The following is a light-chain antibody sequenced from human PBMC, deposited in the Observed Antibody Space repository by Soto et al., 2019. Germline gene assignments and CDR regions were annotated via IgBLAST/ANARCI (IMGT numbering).Light chain of an antibody. V-gene: IGLV2-14*01. CDR1: SSDVGGYNY. J-gene: IGLJ1*01. Sequence: ALTQPSSLSVSPGQSITISFTGASSDVGGYNYVSWYQQHPGKAPKVMISEVSNRPSGVSNRFSGSKSGNTASLTISGLQAEDEADYYCSSYTSSSTSIVFGTGTKVTVL. CDR2: EVS. CDR3: SSYTSSSTSIV.